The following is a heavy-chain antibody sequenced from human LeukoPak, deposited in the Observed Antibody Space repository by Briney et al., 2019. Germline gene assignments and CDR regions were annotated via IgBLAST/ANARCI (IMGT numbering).Heavy chain of an antibody. Sequence: SGPTLVNPTQTRTLTCTFSGFSPSTSGMRVSWMRQPPGKALEWLARIDWDDDKFYSTSLKTRLTISKDTSKNQVVLTMTNMDPVDTATYYCARFASGLYYFDYWGQGTLVTVSS. V-gene: IGHV2-70*04. CDR1: GFSPSTSGMR. D-gene: IGHD6-19*01. CDR3: ARFASGLYYFDY. CDR2: IDWDDDK. J-gene: IGHJ4*02.